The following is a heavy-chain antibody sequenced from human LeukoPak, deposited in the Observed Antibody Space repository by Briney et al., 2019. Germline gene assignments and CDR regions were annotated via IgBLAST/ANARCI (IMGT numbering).Heavy chain of an antibody. Sequence: GGSLRLSCAASGFTFSSYAMHCVRQAPGKGLEWVAVISYDGSNKYYADSVKGRFTISRDNAKNTLYLQMNSLRVEDTAVCYCISSSPNFDYWGQGTLVTVSS. CDR1: GFTFSSYA. CDR2: ISYDGSNK. J-gene: IGHJ4*02. V-gene: IGHV3-30*14. CDR3: ISSSPNFDY.